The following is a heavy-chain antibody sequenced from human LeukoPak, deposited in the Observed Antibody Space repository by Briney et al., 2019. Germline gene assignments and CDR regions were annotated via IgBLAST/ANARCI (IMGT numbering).Heavy chain of an antibody. CDR1: GVSISGYY. J-gene: IGHJ4*02. V-gene: IGHV4-59*01. CDR2: IYHSGST. Sequence: SETLSLSCTVSGVSISGYYWSWIRQAPGNGLEYIGYIYHSGSTNYNPSLKSRVTMSVDNSKNQCSLRLRSVTAADTAMYFCARSTQESSTSFDYWGRGTLVTVSS. D-gene: IGHD6-6*01. CDR3: ARSTQESSTSFDY.